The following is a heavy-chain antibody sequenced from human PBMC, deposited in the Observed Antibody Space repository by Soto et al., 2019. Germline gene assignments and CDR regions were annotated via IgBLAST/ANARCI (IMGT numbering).Heavy chain of an antibody. CDR1: GGTFSSYT. Sequence: ASVKVSCKASGGTFSSYTISWVRQAPGQGLEWMGRIIPILGIANYAQKFQGRVTITADKSTSTAYMELSSLRSEDTAVYYCARGPFMITFGGVIVIERYFDYWG. CDR2: IIPILGIA. D-gene: IGHD3-16*02. CDR3: ARGPFMITFGGVIVIERYFDY. J-gene: IGHJ4*01. V-gene: IGHV1-69*02.